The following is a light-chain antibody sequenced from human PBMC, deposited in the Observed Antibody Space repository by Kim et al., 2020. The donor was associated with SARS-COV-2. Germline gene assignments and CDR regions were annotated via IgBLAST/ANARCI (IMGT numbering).Light chain of an antibody. CDR2: SAS. Sequence: PGETATLSCRTSHSLSSGYLAWYQQKPAQSPRLIIHSASIRATGIPDRFSGRGSGTDFTLTISRLEPEDFAVYYCQHYGNSPPWTFGPGTKVDIK. J-gene: IGKJ1*01. CDR1: HSLSSGY. CDR3: QHYGNSPPWT. V-gene: IGKV3-20*01.